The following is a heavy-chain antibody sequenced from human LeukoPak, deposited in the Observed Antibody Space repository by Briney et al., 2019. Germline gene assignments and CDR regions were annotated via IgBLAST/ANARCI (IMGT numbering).Heavy chain of an antibody. J-gene: IGHJ5*02. CDR2: IYYSGST. CDR1: NDFISSYY. D-gene: IGHD4-17*01. CDR3: ARGNYGDYRWFDP. V-gene: IGHV4-59*01. Sequence: SETLSLTCTVSNDFISSYYWTWIRQPPGKGLEWIGYIYYSGSTNYNPSLKSRVTISADMSKNQFSLKLNSVTAADTAVYYCARGNYGDYRWFDPWGQGTLVTVSS.